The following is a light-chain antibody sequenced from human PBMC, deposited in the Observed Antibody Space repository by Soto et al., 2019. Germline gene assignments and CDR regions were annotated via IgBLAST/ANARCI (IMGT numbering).Light chain of an antibody. J-gene: IGKJ1*01. CDR3: QQYYNWWT. CDR1: QSVGSN. Sequence: EIVMAQSPATLSVSPGERATLSCRASQSVGSNLAWYQQKPGQAPRLLIYGASTRVTGIPARFSGSGSGTEFTLTISSLQSEDFAVYHCQQYYNWWTCGQGTKVDI. V-gene: IGKV3-15*01. CDR2: GAS.